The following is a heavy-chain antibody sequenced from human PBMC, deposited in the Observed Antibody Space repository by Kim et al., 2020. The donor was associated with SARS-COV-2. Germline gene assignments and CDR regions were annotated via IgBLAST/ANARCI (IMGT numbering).Heavy chain of an antibody. Sequence: GGSLRLSCAASGFTFSSYAMSWVRQAPGKGLEWVSAISGSGGSTYYADSVKGRFTISRDNSKNTLYLQMNSLRAEDTAVYYCAKLCITMIVVVIPGYFDYWGQGTLVTVSS. CDR1: GFTFSSYA. CDR3: AKLCITMIVVVIPGYFDY. V-gene: IGHV3-23*01. D-gene: IGHD3-22*01. CDR2: ISGSGGST. J-gene: IGHJ4*02.